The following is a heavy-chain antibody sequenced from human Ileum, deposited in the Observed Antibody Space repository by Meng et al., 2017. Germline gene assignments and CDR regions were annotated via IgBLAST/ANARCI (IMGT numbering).Heavy chain of an antibody. J-gene: IGHJ4*02. CDR2: SNHSGST. Sequence: GTGLLRRRETLSCACAVDGGPFSGCCWGGIRNPPAKGLDWIGESNHSGSTNNNPSLKSRVTISVDTYKHQFSLKLSSVTAADTAVSYCSRTSYYDNSGSYPGWGQGTMVTVSS. V-gene: IGHV4-34*01. CDR1: GGPFSGCC. D-gene: IGHD3-22*01. CDR3: SRTSYYDNSGSYPG.